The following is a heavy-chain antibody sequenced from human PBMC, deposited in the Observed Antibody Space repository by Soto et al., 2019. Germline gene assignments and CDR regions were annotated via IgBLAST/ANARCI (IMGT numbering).Heavy chain of an antibody. D-gene: IGHD2-15*01. CDR3: ARWPLGYCSGGSCLFDY. V-gene: IGHV3-21*01. Sequence: EVQLVESGGGLVKPGGSLRLSCAASGFTLSSYSMNWVRQAPGKGLEWVSSISSSSSYIYYADSVKGRFTISRDNAKNALYLQMNSLRAEDTAVYYCARWPLGYCSGGSCLFDYWGQGTLVTVSS. J-gene: IGHJ4*02. CDR1: GFTLSSYS. CDR2: ISSSSSYI.